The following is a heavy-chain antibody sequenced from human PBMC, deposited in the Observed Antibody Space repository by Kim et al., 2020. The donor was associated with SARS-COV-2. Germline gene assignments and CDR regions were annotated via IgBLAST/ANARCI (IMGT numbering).Heavy chain of an antibody. CDR3: ATGQGDSYDSSGYYGN. D-gene: IGHD3-22*01. J-gene: IGHJ1*01. V-gene: IGHV1-24*01. Sequence: ASVKVSCKVSGYTLTELSMHWVRQAPGKGLEWMGGFDPEDGETIYAQKFQGRVTITEDTSTDTAYMELSSLRSEDTAVYYCATGQGDSYDSSGYYGNWGQ. CDR1: GYTLTELS. CDR2: FDPEDGET.